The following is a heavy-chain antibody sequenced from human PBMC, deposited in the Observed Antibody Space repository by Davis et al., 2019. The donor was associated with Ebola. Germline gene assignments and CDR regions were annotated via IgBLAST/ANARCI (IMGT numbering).Heavy chain of an antibody. Sequence: PSETLSLTCVISGASVSSGGWNWIRQSPSRGLEWLGRTYYSSSKWYNDYAVSVKSRITINPDTSKNQFSLQLNSVTPEDTALYYCARGWLRAGMDVWGEGTTVTVSS. D-gene: IGHD5-18*01. CDR1: GASVSSGG. V-gene: IGHV6-1*01. CDR3: ARGWLRAGMDV. CDR2: TYYSSSKWYN. J-gene: IGHJ6*04.